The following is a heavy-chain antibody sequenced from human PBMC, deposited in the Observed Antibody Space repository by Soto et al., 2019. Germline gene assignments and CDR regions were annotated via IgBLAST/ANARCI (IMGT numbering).Heavy chain of an antibody. CDR1: GGSISSYY. D-gene: IGHD6-19*01. Sequence: SETLSLTCTVSGGSISSYYWSWIRQPPGKGLEWIGYIYYSGSTNYNPSLKSRVTISVDTSKNQFSLKLSSVTAADTAVYYCARHYSGDQFSYYFDYWGQGTLVTVS. V-gene: IGHV4-59*08. CDR3: ARHYSGDQFSYYFDY. CDR2: IYYSGST. J-gene: IGHJ4*02.